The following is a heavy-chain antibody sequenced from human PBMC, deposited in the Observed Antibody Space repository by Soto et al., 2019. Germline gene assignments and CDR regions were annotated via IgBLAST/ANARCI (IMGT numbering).Heavy chain of an antibody. CDR1: EFTFTTYW. J-gene: IGHJ4*02. V-gene: IGHV3-74*01. Sequence: EVQLVESGGGLVQPGGSLRLSCAASEFTFTTYWMHWVRQAPGKGLVWVSRINSDGTSTTYADSVKGRFTISRDNAKNTLLLQMNSLRAEDTAVYYCARHPYDFWSGYSYYLDYWGQGILVTVSS. CDR2: INSDGTST. D-gene: IGHD3-3*01. CDR3: ARHPYDFWSGYSYYLDY.